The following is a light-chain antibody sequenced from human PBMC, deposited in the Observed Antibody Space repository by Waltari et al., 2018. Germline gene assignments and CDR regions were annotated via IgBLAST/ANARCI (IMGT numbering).Light chain of an antibody. Sequence: SYELTQPSSVSVSPGHTARITCSGDIPAKTHARWFQQKPGQAPLLVIFQDNLRPSGIPERFSGSSSGTTVTLTISGAHVDDEADYHCYSASDNNLVIFGGGTKLTVL. CDR2: QDN. V-gene: IGLV3-27*01. CDR1: IPAKTH. J-gene: IGLJ2*01. CDR3: YSASDNNLVI.